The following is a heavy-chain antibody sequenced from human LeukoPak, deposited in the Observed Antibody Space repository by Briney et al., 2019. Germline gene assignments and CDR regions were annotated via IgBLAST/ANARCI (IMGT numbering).Heavy chain of an antibody. Sequence: SETLSLTCTVSGGSISSYYWSWIRQPPGKGLEWIGYIYYSGSTNYNPSLKSRVTISVDTSKNQFSLKLSSVTAADTAVYYCARDSADYDFWSGYPYGMDVWGQGTTVTVS. CDR1: GGSISSYY. CDR3: ARDSADYDFWSGYPYGMDV. J-gene: IGHJ6*02. V-gene: IGHV4-59*01. D-gene: IGHD3-3*01. CDR2: IYYSGST.